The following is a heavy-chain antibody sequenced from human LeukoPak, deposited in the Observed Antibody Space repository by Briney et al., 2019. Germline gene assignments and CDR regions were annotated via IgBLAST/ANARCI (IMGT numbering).Heavy chain of an antibody. Sequence: TGGSLRLSCAASGFTFSDYYMSWIRQAPGKGLEWVSVIHSGGRAYYADSVKGRFTTSRDNSKNTLDLQMNSLSVEDTAVYYCVGVETITMVRGASGDVWGKGTTVTVSS. CDR3: VGVETITMVRGASGDV. J-gene: IGHJ6*04. CDR2: IHSGGRA. D-gene: IGHD3-10*01. V-gene: IGHV3-66*02. CDR1: GFTFSDYY.